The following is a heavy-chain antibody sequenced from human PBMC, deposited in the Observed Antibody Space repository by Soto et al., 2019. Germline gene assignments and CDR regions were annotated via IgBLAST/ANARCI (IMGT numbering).Heavy chain of an antibody. Sequence: PSETLSLTCTVSGGSIRSYYWSWIRQPPGKGLEWIGYIYYSGCTNYNPSLKSRVTTSVDTSKNQFSLKLRSVTAADTAVYYCARRYGDASDYWGQGTLVTVSS. D-gene: IGHD4-17*01. V-gene: IGHV4-59*08. CDR3: ARRYGDASDY. J-gene: IGHJ4*02. CDR1: GGSIRSYY. CDR2: IYYSGCT.